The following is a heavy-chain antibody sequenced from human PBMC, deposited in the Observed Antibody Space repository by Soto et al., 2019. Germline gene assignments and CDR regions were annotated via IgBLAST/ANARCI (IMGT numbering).Heavy chain of an antibody. V-gene: IGHV4-34*01. CDR1: GGSFSGYY. Sequence: QVQLQQWGAGLLKPSETLSLTCAVYGGSFSGYYWSWIRKPPGKGLEWIGESNNSGSTNYNPSLKGRVTISVDTSKIQFSLKLSSVTAADTAVYYCARQRITIYGVVRPFDYWGQGTLVTVSS. D-gene: IGHD3-3*01. CDR2: SNNSGST. CDR3: ARQRITIYGVVRPFDY. J-gene: IGHJ4*02.